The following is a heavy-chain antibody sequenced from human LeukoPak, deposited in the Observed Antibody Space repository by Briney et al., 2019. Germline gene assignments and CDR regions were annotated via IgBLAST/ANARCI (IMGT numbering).Heavy chain of an antibody. D-gene: IGHD2-2*01. J-gene: IGHJ1*01. CDR2: IRYDGSNK. CDR1: GFTFSSYG. Sequence: GGSLRLSCAASGFTFSSYGMHWVRQAPGKGLEWVALIRYDGSNKYYADSVKGRFTISRDNSKNTLYLQMNSLRAEDTAVYYCAKDWGNIVVVPAALEYFQHWGQGTLVTVPS. V-gene: IGHV3-30*02. CDR3: AKDWGNIVVVPAALEYFQH.